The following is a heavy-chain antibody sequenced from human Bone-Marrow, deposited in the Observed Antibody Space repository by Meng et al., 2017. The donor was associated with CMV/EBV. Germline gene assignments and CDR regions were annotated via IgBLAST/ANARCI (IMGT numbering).Heavy chain of an antibody. CDR1: GFTFSSYS. Sequence: GGSLRLSCAASGFTFSSYSINWVRQAPGKGLEWVSYISSRSTTIHYADSVKGRFTISRDNAKNSLYLQMNSLRAEDTAVYYCARDLGPSRYCSSTSCTQGGFDYWGQGTLVTVSS. CDR3: ARDLGPSRYCSSTSCTQGGFDY. D-gene: IGHD2-2*01. V-gene: IGHV3-48*04. J-gene: IGHJ4*02. CDR2: ISSRSTTI.